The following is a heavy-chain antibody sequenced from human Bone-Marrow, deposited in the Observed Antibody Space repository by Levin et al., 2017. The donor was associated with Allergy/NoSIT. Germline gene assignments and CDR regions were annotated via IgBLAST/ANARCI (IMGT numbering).Heavy chain of an antibody. CDR3: AKAPTAMVYY. J-gene: IGHJ4*02. CDR2: ISYDGSNK. D-gene: IGHD5-18*01. V-gene: IGHV3-30*18. CDR1: GFTFSSYG. Sequence: GGSLRLSCAASGFTFSSYGMHWVRQAPGKGLEWVAVISYDGSNKYYADSVKGRFTISRDNSKNTLYLQMNSLRAEDTAVYYCAKAPTAMVYYWGQGTLVTVSS.